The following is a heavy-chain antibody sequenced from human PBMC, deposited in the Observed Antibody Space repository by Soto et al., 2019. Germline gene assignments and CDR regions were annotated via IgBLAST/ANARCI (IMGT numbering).Heavy chain of an antibody. V-gene: IGHV3-23*01. J-gene: IGHJ4*02. Sequence: PGGSLRLSCVSSGFTFDPYVMALVRQAPGKGLEWVAAIRSNTAVVHYADSMRDRFTISRVNSANSIFLQMNRLRVEDSAVYFCAKASDGGWPYYFDSWGQGALVTVSS. D-gene: IGHD2-15*01. CDR2: IRSNTAVV. CDR3: AKASDGGWPYYFDS. CDR1: GFTFDPYV.